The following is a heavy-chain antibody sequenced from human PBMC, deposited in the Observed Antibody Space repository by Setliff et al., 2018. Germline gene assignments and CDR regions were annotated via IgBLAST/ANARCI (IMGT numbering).Heavy chain of an antibody. Sequence: SETLSLTCTVYGVSFSDYYWGWVRQSPGKGLDWIGEINHSGTNKYDPSLEGRISISVVTSKRQFSLKLSSVTAADMAVYYCRYWSGYYKNDYWAQGTLVTVSS. CDR3: RYWSGYYKNDY. CDR1: GVSFSDYY. J-gene: IGHJ4*02. CDR2: INHSGTN. D-gene: IGHD3-3*01. V-gene: IGHV4-34*01.